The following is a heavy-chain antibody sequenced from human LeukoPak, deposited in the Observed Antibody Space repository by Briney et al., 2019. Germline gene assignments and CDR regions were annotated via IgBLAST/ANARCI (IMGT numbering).Heavy chain of an antibody. D-gene: IGHD1-26*01. CDR3: ARDRNRRSFSGTHAFDI. V-gene: IGHV4-61*02. J-gene: IGHJ3*02. Sequence: PSETLSLTCTVSGGSISSGSYYWSWIRQPAGKGLEWIGRIYTSGSTNYNPSPKSRVTISVDTSKNQFSLKLSSVTAAETAVYYCARDRNRRSFSGTHAFDIWGQGTMVTVSS. CDR2: IYTSGST. CDR1: GGSISSGSYY.